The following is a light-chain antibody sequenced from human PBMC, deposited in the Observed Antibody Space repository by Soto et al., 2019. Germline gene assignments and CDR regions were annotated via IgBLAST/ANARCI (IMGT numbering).Light chain of an antibody. V-gene: IGLV6-57*04. Sequence: NFMLTQSHSVSESPGKTVTISCTRSSGSIGSNSVQWYQQRPGSAPTTVIYEDDQRPSGVPNRFAGSIDRSSNSASLTISGLQTEDEADYYCQSYDTHTVVFGGGTKLTVL. J-gene: IGLJ2*01. CDR3: QSYDTHTVV. CDR1: SGSIGSNS. CDR2: EDD.